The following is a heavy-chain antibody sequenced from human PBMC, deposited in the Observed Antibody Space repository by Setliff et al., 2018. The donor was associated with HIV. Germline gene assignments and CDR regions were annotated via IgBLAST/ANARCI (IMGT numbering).Heavy chain of an antibody. D-gene: IGHD6-13*01. J-gene: IGHJ4*02. CDR3: ARASQAAAGYYFDY. V-gene: IGHV3-7*01. CDR1: GFTFSNSW. Sequence: GGSLRLSCVASGFTFSNSWMNWVRQAPGKGLEWVANIKPDGSDKYYVDSVKGRFTIFRDNTKDSLYLQMSSLRAEDTAVYYCARASQAAAGYYFDYWGQGTLVTVSS. CDR2: IKPDGSDK.